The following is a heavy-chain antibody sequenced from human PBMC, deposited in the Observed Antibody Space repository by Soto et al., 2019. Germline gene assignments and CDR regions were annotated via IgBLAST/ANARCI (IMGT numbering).Heavy chain of an antibody. CDR2: IIPIFGTA. D-gene: IGHD3-10*01. CDR1: GGTFSSYA. V-gene: IGHV1-69*01. J-gene: IGHJ4*02. CDR3: ARGQRQTHYYGSGSDSPNFDY. Sequence: QVQLVQSGAEVKKPGSSVKVSCKASGGTFSSYAISWVRQAPGQGLEWMGGIIPIFGTANYAQKFQGRVTITADESTSTAYMELSSLRSEDTAVYYCARGQRQTHYYGSGSDSPNFDYWGQGTLVTVSS.